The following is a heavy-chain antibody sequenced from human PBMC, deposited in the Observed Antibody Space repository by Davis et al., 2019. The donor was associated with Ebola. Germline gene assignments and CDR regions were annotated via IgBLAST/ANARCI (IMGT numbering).Heavy chain of an antibody. CDR3: ARDTRFLEWLSPYYFDY. Sequence: PGGSLRLSCAASGFTFSSYWMHWVRQAPGKGLVWVSRINSDGSSTSYADSVKGRFTISRDNAKNTLYLQMNSLRAEDTAVYYCARDTRFLEWLSPYYFDYWGQGTLVTVSS. CDR2: INSDGSST. J-gene: IGHJ4*02. V-gene: IGHV3-74*01. D-gene: IGHD3-3*01. CDR1: GFTFSSYW.